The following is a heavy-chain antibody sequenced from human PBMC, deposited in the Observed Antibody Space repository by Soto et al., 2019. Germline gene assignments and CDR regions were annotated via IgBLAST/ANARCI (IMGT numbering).Heavy chain of an antibody. CDR2: IWYDGSNK. CDR3: ARDSSTGAFDI. CDR1: GFTLRDYY. D-gene: IGHD2-2*01. Sequence: GGSLRLSCTASGFTLRDYYMPWVRQAPGQGLEYVSVIWYDGSNKYYADSVKGRFTISRDNSKNTLYLQMNSLRAEDTAVYYCARDSSTGAFDIWGQGTMVTVSS. V-gene: IGHV3-33*08. J-gene: IGHJ3*02.